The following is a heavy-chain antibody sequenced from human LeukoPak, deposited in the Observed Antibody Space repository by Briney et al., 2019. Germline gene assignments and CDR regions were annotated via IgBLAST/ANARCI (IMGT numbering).Heavy chain of an antibody. D-gene: IGHD4-23*01. Sequence: GGSLRLSCAASGFTFSSYAMSWVRQAPGKGLEWVSAISGSGGSTYYADSVKGRFTISRDNSKNTLYLRMNSLRAEDTAVYYCAKASLRWMEGGGYFDYWGQGTLVTVSS. CDR1: GFTFSSYA. V-gene: IGHV3-23*01. CDR2: ISGSGGST. CDR3: AKASLRWMEGGGYFDY. J-gene: IGHJ4*02.